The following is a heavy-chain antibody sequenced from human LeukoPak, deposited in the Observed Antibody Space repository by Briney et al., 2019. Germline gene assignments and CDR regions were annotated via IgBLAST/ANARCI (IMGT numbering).Heavy chain of an antibody. CDR2: IKQDGSEK. CDR1: GFTFSSYW. Sequence: GGSLRLSCAASGFTFSSYWMSWVRQAPGKGLEWVANIKQDGSEKYYVDSVKGRFTISRDNAKNSLYLQMNSLRAGDTAVYYCARDSYYYGSGSYNDYWGQGTLVTVSS. CDR3: ARDSYYYGSGSYNDY. J-gene: IGHJ4*02. V-gene: IGHV3-7*01. D-gene: IGHD3-10*01.